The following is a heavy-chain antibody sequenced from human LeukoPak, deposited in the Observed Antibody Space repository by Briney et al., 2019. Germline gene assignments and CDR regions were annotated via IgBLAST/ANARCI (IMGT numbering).Heavy chain of an antibody. V-gene: IGHV1-69*04. D-gene: IGHD3-10*01. J-gene: IGHJ4*02. Sequence: SVKVFCKASGGTFSSYAISWVRHAPGQGIESMGRIIPILGIANYAQKFQGRVTITADKSTSTAYMELSSLRSEDTAVYYCARGSLVPKGYFDYWGQGTLVTVSS. CDR3: ARGSLVPKGYFDY. CDR2: IIPILGIA. CDR1: GGTFSSYA.